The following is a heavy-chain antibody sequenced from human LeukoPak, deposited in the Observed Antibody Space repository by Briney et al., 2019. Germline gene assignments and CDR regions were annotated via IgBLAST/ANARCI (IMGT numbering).Heavy chain of an antibody. J-gene: IGHJ3*02. CDR2: INPSGGST. CDR3: ARDLVVVAATIGYSFDI. D-gene: IGHD2-15*01. V-gene: IGHV1-46*01. CDR1: GYTFTSYY. Sequence: ASVKVSCTASGYTFTSYYMHWVRQAPGQGLEWMGIINPSGGSTSYAQKFQGRVTMTRDTSTSTVYMELSSLRSEDTAVYYCARDLVVVAATIGYSFDIWGQGTMVTVSS.